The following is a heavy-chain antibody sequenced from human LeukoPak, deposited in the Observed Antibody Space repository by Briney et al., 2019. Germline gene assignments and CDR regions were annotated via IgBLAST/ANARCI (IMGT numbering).Heavy chain of an antibody. CDR2: ISSSSTYI. J-gene: IGHJ6*02. CDR3: ARWDRFHGV. V-gene: IGHV3-21*01. Sequence: GGSLRLSCAASGFTFSTYSMNWVRQAPGQGLEWVSSISSSSTYIYYADSVKGRFTISRDNSKNSLYLQMNNLRAEDTAVYYCARWDRFHGVWGQGTTVTVSS. D-gene: IGHD1-14*01. CDR1: GFTFSTYS.